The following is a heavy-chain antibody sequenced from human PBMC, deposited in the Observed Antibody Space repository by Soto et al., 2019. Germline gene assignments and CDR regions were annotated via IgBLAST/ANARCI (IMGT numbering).Heavy chain of an antibody. D-gene: IGHD6-13*01. Sequence: PSETLSLTCTVSGGSISTYYWSWIRQPAGKGLEWIGRIDTSGNTNYNPSLKSRVTMSVDTSKKQFSLKLTSVTAADPAVYYCARYSSNWFQTEGMDVWGQGTTVTVS. CDR3: ARYSSNWFQTEGMDV. V-gene: IGHV4-4*07. CDR1: GGSISTYY. J-gene: IGHJ6*02. CDR2: IDTSGNT.